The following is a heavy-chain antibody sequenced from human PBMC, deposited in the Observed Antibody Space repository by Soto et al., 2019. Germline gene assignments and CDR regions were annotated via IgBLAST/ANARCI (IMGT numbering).Heavy chain of an antibody. CDR3: ATAADTGNVAMDV. Sequence: EVQLVESGGGLVQPGGSLRLSCAASGFTFNTYHMNWVRQAPGKGLEWVSYISGSSSTIYYADSVKGRFTISRDNAKNSLYLQMNSLRDEDTAVYYCATAADTGNVAMDVWGQGPTVTVSS. V-gene: IGHV3-48*02. CDR2: ISGSSSTI. J-gene: IGHJ6*02. D-gene: IGHD5-18*01. CDR1: GFTFNTYH.